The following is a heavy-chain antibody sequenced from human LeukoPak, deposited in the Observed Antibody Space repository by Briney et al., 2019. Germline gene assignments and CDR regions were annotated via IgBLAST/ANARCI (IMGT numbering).Heavy chain of an antibody. CDR3: ARDRPRLXXXXGYYLGYLDY. CDR1: GGSISSGGYY. V-gene: IGHV4-31*03. CDR2: ISYSGST. D-gene: IGHD3-22*01. J-gene: IGHJ4*02. Sequence: SQTLSLTCTVSGGSISSGGYYWSWIRQHPGKGLEWIGYISYSGSTYYNPSLKSRVTISVDTSKNQFSLKLTSVTAADTAVYYCARDRPRLXXXXGYYLGYLDYWGQGTLV.